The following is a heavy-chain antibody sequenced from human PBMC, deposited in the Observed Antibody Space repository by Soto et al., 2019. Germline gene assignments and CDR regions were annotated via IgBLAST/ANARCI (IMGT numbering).Heavy chain of an antibody. J-gene: IGHJ4*02. CDR3: ARLIRCKTNSCYFEY. CDR1: GGSIISSSYY. CDR2: IYYSGTT. D-gene: IGHD2-2*01. V-gene: IGHV4-39*01. Sequence: PSETLSLTCTVSGGSIISSSYYWALVRQPPGKGLEWIGSIYYSGTTYYNPSLKSRVTISEDTSKNQFSLKLSSVTAADTAVFYCARLIRCKTNSCYFEYWGQGTLVNVFS.